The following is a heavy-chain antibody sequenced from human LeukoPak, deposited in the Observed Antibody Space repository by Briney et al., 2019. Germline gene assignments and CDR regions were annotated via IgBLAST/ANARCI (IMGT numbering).Heavy chain of an antibody. V-gene: IGHV1-8*01. J-gene: IGHJ5*02. CDR1: GHTFTNYD. D-gene: IGHD5-24*01. CDR3: ARGAPLPKMATIQSRWFDP. Sequence: ASVKVSCKASGHTFTNYDINWVRQATGQGLEWMGWMNPTSGNTVYAQKFQGRVTMTRDTSKGTAYMELSSLRFEDTAVYYCARGAPLPKMATIQSRWFDPWGQGTLVTVSS. CDR2: MNPTSGNT.